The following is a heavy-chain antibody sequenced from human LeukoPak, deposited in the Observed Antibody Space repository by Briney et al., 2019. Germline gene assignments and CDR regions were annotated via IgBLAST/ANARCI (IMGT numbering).Heavy chain of an antibody. CDR3: ARGFMSAAGPCDY. V-gene: IGHV1-3*01. Sequence: GASVKVSCKASGYTFTSYAMHWVRQAPGQRLEWMGWINAGNGNTKYSQKFHVRVTMTRDTSMNTAYMQLSGLTSDDTAVYFCARGFMSAAGPCDYWGQGTLVTVSS. D-gene: IGHD6-13*01. J-gene: IGHJ4*02. CDR2: INAGNGNT. CDR1: GYTFTSYA.